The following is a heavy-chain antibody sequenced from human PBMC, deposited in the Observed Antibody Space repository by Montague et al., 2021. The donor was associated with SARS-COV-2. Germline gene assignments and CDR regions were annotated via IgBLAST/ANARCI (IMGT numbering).Heavy chain of an antibody. Sequence: PALGKPTQTLTLTCTFSGFSLSTSGMCVSWIRQPPGKALEWLARIDWDDEKYYSTSQKTRLTISKDTSKNQVVLTMTNVDPVDTATYYCARGYYDILTGYLDAFDIWGQGTMVTVSS. J-gene: IGHJ3*02. CDR3: ARGYYDILTGYLDAFDI. CDR1: GFSLSTSGMC. V-gene: IGHV2-70*11. CDR2: IDWDDEK. D-gene: IGHD3-9*01.